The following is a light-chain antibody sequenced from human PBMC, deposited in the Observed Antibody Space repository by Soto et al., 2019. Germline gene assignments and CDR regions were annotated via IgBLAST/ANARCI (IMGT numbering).Light chain of an antibody. Sequence: DIQMTQSPSTLSASVGDRVTITCRASQSISSWLAWYQQNPGKAPKLLKYKASRLESGFPSRFSGSASGTEFTLTISSLQPDDFATYYCQQYNSYSGTFGQGTKVEIK. J-gene: IGKJ1*01. CDR2: KAS. CDR1: QSISSW. CDR3: QQYNSYSGT. V-gene: IGKV1-5*03.